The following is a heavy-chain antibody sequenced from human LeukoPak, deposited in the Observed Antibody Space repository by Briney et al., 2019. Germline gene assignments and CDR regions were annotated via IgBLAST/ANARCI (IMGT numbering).Heavy chain of an antibody. CDR3: ARSHYDILTGYYFDY. CDR1: GGSISSYY. J-gene: IGHJ4*02. V-gene: IGHV4-59*12. Sequence: SETLSLTCTVSGGSISSYYWSWIRQPPGKGLEWIGYIYYSGSTNYNPSLKSRVTISVDTSKNQFSLKLSSVTAADTAVYYCARSHYDILTGYYFDYWGQGTLVTVSS. CDR2: IYYSGST. D-gene: IGHD3-9*01.